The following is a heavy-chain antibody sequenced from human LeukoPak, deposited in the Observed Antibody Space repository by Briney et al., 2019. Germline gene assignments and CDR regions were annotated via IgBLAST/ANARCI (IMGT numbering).Heavy chain of an antibody. D-gene: IGHD1-26*01. J-gene: IGHJ4*02. V-gene: IGHV1-18*01. CDR2: ISAYNGNT. Sequence: GASVKVSCKASGYTFTSYGISWVRQAPGQGLEWMGWISAYNGNTNYAQKLQGRVTMTTDTSTSTDYMELRRLRSDDTAVYYCARDRGGGIEDDWGQGTLVTVSS. CDR3: ARDRGGGIEDD. CDR1: GYTFTSYG.